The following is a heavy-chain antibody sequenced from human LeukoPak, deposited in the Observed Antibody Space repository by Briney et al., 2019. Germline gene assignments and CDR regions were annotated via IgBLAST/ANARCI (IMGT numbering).Heavy chain of an antibody. J-gene: IGHJ6*02. CDR1: GGSFSGYY. CDR2: INHSGST. V-gene: IGHV4-34*01. Sequence: SETLSLTCAVYGGSFSGYYWSWIRQPPGKGLEWIGEINHSGSTNYNPSLKSRVTISVDTSKNQFSLKLSSVTAADTAVYYCARHVITPYGMDVWGQGTTVTVSS. CDR3: ARHVITPYGMDV. D-gene: IGHD3-16*01.